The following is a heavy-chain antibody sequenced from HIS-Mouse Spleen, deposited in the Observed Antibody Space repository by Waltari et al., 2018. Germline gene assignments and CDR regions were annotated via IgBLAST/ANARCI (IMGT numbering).Heavy chain of an antibody. CDR2: IYHSGSP. V-gene: IGHV4-38-2*02. D-gene: IGHD6-13*01. CDR1: GYSISSGYY. CDR3: ARDYPIAAAGTFAFDI. J-gene: IGHJ3*02. Sequence: QVQLQESGPGLVKPSETLSLTCTVSGYSISSGYYWGWIRQPPGKGLEWIGSIYHSGSPSYNPSLKSRVTISVDTSKNQFSLKLSSVTAADTAVYYCARDYPIAAAGTFAFDIWGQGTMVTVSS.